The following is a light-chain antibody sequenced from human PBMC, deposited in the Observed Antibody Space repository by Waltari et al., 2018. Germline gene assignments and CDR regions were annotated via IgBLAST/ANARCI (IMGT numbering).Light chain of an antibody. CDR1: SGHSSYG. CDR2: LNDDGSI. Sequence: QLVLTQSASESASLGASVKLTCTPSSGHSSYGIEWHQQQPEKGLRALMKLNDDGSISKGDRVPVLLSGSSSWAERYLTISILQAEDEADYYCQTWGTGIQVFGGGTKLTVL. J-gene: IGLJ3*02. CDR3: QTWGTGIQV. V-gene: IGLV4-69*01.